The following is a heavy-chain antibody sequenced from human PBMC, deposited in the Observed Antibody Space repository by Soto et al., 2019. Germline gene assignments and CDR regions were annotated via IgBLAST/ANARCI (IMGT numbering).Heavy chain of an antibody. CDR3: ARSGIAAADLSWFDP. Sequence: SVKVSCNASGYTFTSYYMHWVRQAPGQGLEWMGWINPNSGGTNYAQKFQGWVTMTRDTSISTAYMELSRLRSDDTAVYYCARSGIAAADLSWFDPWGQGTLVTVSS. J-gene: IGHJ5*02. CDR1: GYTFTSYY. D-gene: IGHD6-13*01. CDR2: INPNSGGT. V-gene: IGHV1-2*04.